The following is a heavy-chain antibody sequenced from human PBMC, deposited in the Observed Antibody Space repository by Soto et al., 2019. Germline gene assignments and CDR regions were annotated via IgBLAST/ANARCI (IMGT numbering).Heavy chain of an antibody. V-gene: IGHV4-34*01. CDR1: GGSFSGYY. Sequence: SETLSLTCAFYGGSFSGYYWSWIRQPPGKGLEWIGEINHSGSTNYNPSLKSRVTISVDTSKNQFSLKLSSVTAADTAVYYCARDSSGFDYWGQGTLVTVSS. J-gene: IGHJ4*02. CDR2: INHSGST. D-gene: IGHD6-19*01. CDR3: ARDSSGFDY.